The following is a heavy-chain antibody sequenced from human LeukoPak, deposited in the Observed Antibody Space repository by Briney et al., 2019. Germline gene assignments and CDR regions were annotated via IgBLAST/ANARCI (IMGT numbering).Heavy chain of an antibody. D-gene: IGHD3-10*01. J-gene: IGHJ5*02. V-gene: IGHV3-7*01. CDR3: ILGEPPHWFDP. Sequence: GGSLRLSCAASGFTFSSYWMSWVRQAPGKGLEWVANIKQDGSEKYYVDSVKGRFTISRDNAKNSLYLQMNSLRAEDTAVYYCILGEPPHWFDPWGQGTLVTVSS. CDR1: GFTFSSYW. CDR2: IKQDGSEK.